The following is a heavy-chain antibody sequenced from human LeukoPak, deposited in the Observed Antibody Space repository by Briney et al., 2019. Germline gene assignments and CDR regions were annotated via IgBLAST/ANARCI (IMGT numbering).Heavy chain of an antibody. D-gene: IGHD3-3*01. V-gene: IGHV4-4*07. Sequence: PSETLSLTCTVSGGSISSYYWSWIRQPAGKGLEWIGRIYTSGSTNYNPSLESRVTISVDTAKNQFSLKLISVTAADTALYYCARGQYDFWSGYDVNWFDPWGQGTLVTVSS. CDR3: ARGQYDFWSGYDVNWFDP. CDR1: GGSISSYY. CDR2: IYTSGST. J-gene: IGHJ5*02.